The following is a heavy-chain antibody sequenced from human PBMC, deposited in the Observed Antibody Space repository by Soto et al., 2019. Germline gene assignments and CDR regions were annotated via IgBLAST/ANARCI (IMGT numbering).Heavy chain of an antibody. J-gene: IGHJ4*02. CDR3: GNEPQSVGRFGY. V-gene: IGHV3-30*18. CDR1: GFTFSSFG. CDR2: ISYNGRNK. D-gene: IGHD3-10*01. Sequence: QEQLVESGGGVVQPGRSLRLSCAASGFTFSSFGMHWVRQAPGKGLEWVAVISYNGRNKFYADSVTGRFTISRDNSNNMLYLQTNSLGSEDTAVYYCGNEPQSVGRFGYWGQGSLVAVSS.